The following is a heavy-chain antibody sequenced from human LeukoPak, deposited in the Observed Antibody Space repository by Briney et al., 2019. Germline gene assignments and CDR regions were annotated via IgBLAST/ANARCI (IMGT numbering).Heavy chain of an antibody. Sequence: SETLPLTCTVFRDSMKSYYWSWLRQPPGKGLEWIGYIYHSGSTYYNPSLKSRVTISVDRSKNQFSLKLSSVTAADTAVYYCARARPILRFLEWYPNYMDVWGKGTTVTVSS. CDR1: RDSMKSYY. J-gene: IGHJ6*03. D-gene: IGHD3-3*01. V-gene: IGHV4-59*12. CDR2: IYHSGST. CDR3: ARARPILRFLEWYPNYMDV.